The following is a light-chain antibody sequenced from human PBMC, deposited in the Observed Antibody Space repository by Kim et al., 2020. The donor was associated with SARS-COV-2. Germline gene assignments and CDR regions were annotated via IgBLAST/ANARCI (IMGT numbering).Light chain of an antibody. V-gene: IGLV1-44*01. J-gene: IGLJ3*02. CDR1: NS. Sequence: QSVLTQPPSASGTPGQRVTISCSGSNSAPKLLIYSNNQRPSGVPDRFSGSKSGTSASLAISGLQSEDEADYYCVAWDDSLNGPVFGGGTNLTVL. CDR3: VAWDDSLNGPV. CDR2: SNN.